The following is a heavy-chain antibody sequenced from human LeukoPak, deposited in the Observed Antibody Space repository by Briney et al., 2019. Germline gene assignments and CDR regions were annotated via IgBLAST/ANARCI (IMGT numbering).Heavy chain of an antibody. D-gene: IGHD4/OR15-4a*01. J-gene: IGHJ4*02. Sequence: PSETLSPTCAVYRGSFSGYFWTWIRQPPGKGLEWIGEINHSGSTNYNPSLRSRVTVSLDTSKNQSSLKLTSVTAADTAVYYCALSTIRATTRTMEYWGQGTLVTVSS. CDR3: ALSTIRATTRTMEY. CDR2: INHSGST. V-gene: IGHV4-34*01. CDR1: RGSFSGYF.